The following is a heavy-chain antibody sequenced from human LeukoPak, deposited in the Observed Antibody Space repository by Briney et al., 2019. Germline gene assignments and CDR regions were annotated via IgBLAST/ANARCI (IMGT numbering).Heavy chain of an antibody. CDR3: TREQDREAAATVIGDS. J-gene: IGHJ4*02. D-gene: IGHD2-15*01. Sequence: GGSLRLSCVASGFTFSRSEMNWVRQAPGKGLEWISHISRGTYIAYADSVKGRFSISRDNAKNSLYLQMNSLRAEDTAVYYCTREQDREAAATVIGDSWGQGNPVTVSS. CDR1: GFTFSRSE. V-gene: IGHV3-48*03. CDR2: ISRGTYI.